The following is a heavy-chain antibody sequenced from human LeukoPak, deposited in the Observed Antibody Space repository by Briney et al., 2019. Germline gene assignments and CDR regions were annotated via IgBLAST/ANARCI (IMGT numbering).Heavy chain of an antibody. J-gene: IGHJ4*02. CDR1: GYTFTDYY. CDR2: INANGGDT. CDR3: ARDSADIEVVVAADFFDY. V-gene: IGHV1-2*06. D-gene: IGHD2-15*01. Sequence: ASVKVSCTASGYTFTDYYMHWVRQAPGQGLEWMGRINANGGDTTYAQKFQGRVTMTRDTSISTAYMELSRLRSDDTAVYYCARDSADIEVVVAADFFDYWGQGTLVTVS.